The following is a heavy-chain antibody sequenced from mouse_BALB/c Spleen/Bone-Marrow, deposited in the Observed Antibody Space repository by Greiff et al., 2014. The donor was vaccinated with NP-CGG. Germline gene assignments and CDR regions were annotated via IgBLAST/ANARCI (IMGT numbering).Heavy chain of an antibody. CDR3: ASYYYGSSSFAY. CDR2: IDPAXGXT. CDR1: GFNIKDTY. Sequence: VQLQQSGAELVKPGASVKXXCTASGFNIKDTYMHWVKQRPEQGLEWIGRIDPAXGXTXXXXXFQXKATIXADTSSNTAYLQLSSLTSEDTAVYYCASYYYGSSSFAYWGQGTLVTVSA. J-gene: IGHJ3*01. V-gene: IGHV14-3*02. D-gene: IGHD1-1*01.